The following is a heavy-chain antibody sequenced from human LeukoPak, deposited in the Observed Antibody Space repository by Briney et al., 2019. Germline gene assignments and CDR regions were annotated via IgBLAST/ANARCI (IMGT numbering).Heavy chain of an antibody. Sequence: GESLKIPCKGSGYSFTSYWIGWVRQLPGKGLGWMGIIYPGYSDTRYSPSFQGQVTISADKSISTAYLQWSSLKASDTTMYYCARAGYYDSSGQYYFDYWGQGTLVIVSS. CDR3: ARAGYYDSSGQYYFDY. CDR1: GYSFTSYW. J-gene: IGHJ4*02. V-gene: IGHV5-51*01. D-gene: IGHD3-22*01. CDR2: IYPGYSDT.